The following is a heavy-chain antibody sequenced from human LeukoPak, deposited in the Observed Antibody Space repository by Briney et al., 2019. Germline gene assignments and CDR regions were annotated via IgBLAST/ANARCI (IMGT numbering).Heavy chain of an antibody. CDR2: ISATTGTI. J-gene: IGHJ4*02. CDR1: GYTFSGGFA. Sequence: GGSLRLSCEVSGYTFSGGFAMSWVRQAPGKGLEWVSTISATTGTIYYADSVKGRFTISRGNSKNTVYLQMKSLRADDTAVYHCARVKGYFDSGNYYGFFDYWGQGTLVTVSS. D-gene: IGHD3-10*01. CDR3: ARVKGYFDSGNYYGFFDY. V-gene: IGHV3-23*01.